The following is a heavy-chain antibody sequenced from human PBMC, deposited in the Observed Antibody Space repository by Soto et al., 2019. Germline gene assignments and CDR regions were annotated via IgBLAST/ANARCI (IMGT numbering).Heavy chain of an antibody. D-gene: IGHD6-13*01. CDR1: GGSISSYY. CDR3: ARTIIIAAAGTWWFDP. CDR2: IYYSGST. V-gene: IGHV4-59*01. Sequence: PETLPLTCTVSGGSISSYYWSWIRQPPGKGLEWIGYIYYSGSTNYNPSLKSRVTISVDTSKNQFSLKLSSVTAADTAVYYCARTIIIAAAGTWWFDPWGQGTLVTVSS. J-gene: IGHJ5*02.